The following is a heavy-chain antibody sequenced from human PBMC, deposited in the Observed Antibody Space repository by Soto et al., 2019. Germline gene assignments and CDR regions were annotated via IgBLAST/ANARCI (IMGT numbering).Heavy chain of an antibody. CDR2: ISGSGGST. V-gene: IGHV3-23*01. Sequence: GGSLRLSCAASGFTFSSYAMSWVRQAPGKGLEWVSAISGSGGSTYYADSVKGRFTISRDNSKNTLYLQMNSLRAEDTAVYYCAKADIVLMVYAIRPLDYWGQGTLVTVSS. CDR3: AKADIVLMVYAIRPLDY. J-gene: IGHJ4*02. D-gene: IGHD2-8*01. CDR1: GFTFSSYA.